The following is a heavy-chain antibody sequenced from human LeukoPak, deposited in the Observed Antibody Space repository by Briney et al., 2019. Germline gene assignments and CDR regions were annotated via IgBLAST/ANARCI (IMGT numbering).Heavy chain of an antibody. CDR2: ISGSGGST. D-gene: IGHD1-26*01. Sequence: GGSLRLSCAASGFTFSSYAMSWVRQAPGKGLEWVSAISGSGGSTYYADSVKGRFTISRDNTKNTLYLQMNSLRAEDTAVYYCAEVLSGSYYPYYFDYWGQGTLVTVSS. CDR3: AEVLSGSYYPYYFDY. CDR1: GFTFSSYA. V-gene: IGHV3-23*01. J-gene: IGHJ4*02.